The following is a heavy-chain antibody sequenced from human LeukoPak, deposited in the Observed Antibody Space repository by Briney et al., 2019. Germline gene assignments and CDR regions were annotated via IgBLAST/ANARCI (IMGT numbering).Heavy chain of an antibody. CDR1: GYTFTGYY. J-gene: IGHJ5*02. D-gene: IGHD3-22*01. CDR3: ARGSYYYDSSGYNWFDP. CDR2: INPNSGGT. V-gene: IGHV1-2*06. Sequence: GASVKVSCKASGYTFTGYYMHWVRQAPGQGLEWMGRINPNSGGTNYAQKFQGRVTMTRDTSISTAYMELSRLRSDDTAVYYCARGSYYYDSSGYNWFDPWGQGTLVTVSS.